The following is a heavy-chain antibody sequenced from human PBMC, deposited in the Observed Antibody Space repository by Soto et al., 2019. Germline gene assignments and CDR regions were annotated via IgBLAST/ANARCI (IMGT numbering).Heavy chain of an antibody. CDR3: ATGGLMIVVVTVAFDI. V-gene: IGHV3-23*01. CDR1: GFTFSSYA. J-gene: IGHJ3*02. D-gene: IGHD3-22*01. Sequence: PGGSLRLSCAASGFTFSSYAMSWVRQAPGKGLEWVSAISGSGGSTYYADSVKGRFTISRDNSKNTLYLQMNSLRAEDTAVYYCATGGLMIVVVTVAFDIWGQGTMVTVSS. CDR2: ISGSGGST.